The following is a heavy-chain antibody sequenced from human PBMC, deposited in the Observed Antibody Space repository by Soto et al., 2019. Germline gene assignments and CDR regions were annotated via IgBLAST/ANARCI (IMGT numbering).Heavy chain of an antibody. D-gene: IGHD2-2*01. Sequence: SVKVSCKASGGTFSSYAISWVRQTPGQGLEWMGGIITIFGTANYAQKFQGRVTITADESTSTAYMELSSLRSEDTAVYYCARDRTPSRAFDYWGQGTLVTVSS. V-gene: IGHV1-69*13. J-gene: IGHJ4*02. CDR3: ARDRTPSRAFDY. CDR1: GGTFSSYA. CDR2: IITIFGTA.